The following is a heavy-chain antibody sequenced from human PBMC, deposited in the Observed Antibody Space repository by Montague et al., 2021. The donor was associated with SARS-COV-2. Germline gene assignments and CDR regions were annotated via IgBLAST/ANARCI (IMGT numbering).Heavy chain of an antibody. CDR2: IYSSGST. D-gene: IGHD6-19*01. CDR1: GGSIRSYY. Sequence: SETLSLTCTVPGGSIRSYYWSWIRQPPGKGLEWIGEIYSSGSTNXNPSLKSRVTISMDTSKSQFSLKLISVTAADTAVYYCARHTRGWQPFDFWGQGTLVTVSS. V-gene: IGHV4-59*01. J-gene: IGHJ4*02. CDR3: ARHTRGWQPFDF.